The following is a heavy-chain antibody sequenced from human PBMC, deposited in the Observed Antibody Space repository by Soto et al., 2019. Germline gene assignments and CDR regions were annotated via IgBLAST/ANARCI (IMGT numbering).Heavy chain of an antibody. Sequence: GGSLRLSCAASGFTFSSYWMSWVRQAPGKGLEWVANIKQDGSEKYYVDSVKGRFTSSRDNAKNSLYLQMNSLRDEDTAVYYCAREFGMATVTTGYYYYGMDVWGQGTTVTVSS. CDR2: IKQDGSEK. CDR1: GFTFSSYW. J-gene: IGHJ6*02. CDR3: AREFGMATVTTGYYYYGMDV. D-gene: IGHD4-4*01. V-gene: IGHV3-7*05.